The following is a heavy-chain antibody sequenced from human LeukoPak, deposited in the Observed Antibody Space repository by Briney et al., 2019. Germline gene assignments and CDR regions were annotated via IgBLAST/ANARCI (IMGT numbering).Heavy chain of an antibody. D-gene: IGHD2-15*01. CDR3: ARLLIRSGGRRSLNWFDP. CDR2: LYYSGTT. Sequence: SETLSLTCTVSGVSISSSNSYWGWIRQPPGKGLEWIGSLYYSGTTYCTPSLKSRVSISVDTSNNQFSLTLSSVTAADTAVYYCARLLIRSGGRRSLNWFDPWGQGTLVTVSS. V-gene: IGHV4-39*07. J-gene: IGHJ5*02. CDR1: GVSISSSNSY.